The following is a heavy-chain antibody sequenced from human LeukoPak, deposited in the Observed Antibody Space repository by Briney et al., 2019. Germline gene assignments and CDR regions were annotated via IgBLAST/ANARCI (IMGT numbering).Heavy chain of an antibody. CDR1: GFTFDDYA. CDR2: ISWNSGSI. D-gene: IGHD4-17*01. J-gene: IGHJ6*02. CDR3: AKDDYGDYVSVSMDV. Sequence: GRSLRLSCAASGFTFDDYAMHWVRQAPGKGLEWVSGISWNSGSIGYADSVKGRFTISRDNAKNSLYLQMNSLRAEDTALYYCAKDDYGDYVSVSMDVWGQGTTVTVSS. V-gene: IGHV3-9*01.